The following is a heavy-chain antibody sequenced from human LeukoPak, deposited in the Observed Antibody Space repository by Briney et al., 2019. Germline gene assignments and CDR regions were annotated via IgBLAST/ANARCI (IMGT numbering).Heavy chain of an antibody. CDR1: GGSFSGYY. Sequence: SETLSLTCAVYGGSFSGYYWSWIRQPPGKGLEWIGEINHSGSTNYNPSLKSRVTISVDTSKNQFSLKLSSVTAANTAVYYCARGGGSGYYYNYFDYWGQGTLVTVSS. V-gene: IGHV4-34*01. J-gene: IGHJ4*02. CDR3: ARGGGSGYYYNYFDY. CDR2: INHSGST. D-gene: IGHD3-22*01.